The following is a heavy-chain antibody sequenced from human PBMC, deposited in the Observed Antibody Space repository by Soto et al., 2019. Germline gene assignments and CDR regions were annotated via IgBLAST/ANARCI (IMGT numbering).Heavy chain of an antibody. CDR3: AREKEPDTIFGVVIGGDNYYGMDV. J-gene: IGHJ6*02. Sequence: PGGSLRLSCAASGFTFSSYSRNWVRQAPGKGLEWVSYISSSSSTIYYADSVKGRFTISRDNAKNSLYLQMNSLRDEDTAVYYCAREKEPDTIFGVVIGGDNYYGMDVWGQGTTVTVSS. CDR1: GFTFSSYS. V-gene: IGHV3-48*02. CDR2: ISSSSSTI. D-gene: IGHD3-3*01.